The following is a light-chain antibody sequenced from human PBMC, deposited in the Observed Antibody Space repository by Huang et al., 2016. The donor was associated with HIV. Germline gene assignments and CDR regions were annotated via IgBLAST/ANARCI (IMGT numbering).Light chain of an antibody. CDR1: QSVSNY. J-gene: IGKJ3*01. CDR2: DAS. Sequence: IVLTQSPATLSLSPVERTTLSCRATQSVSNYLAWSQQKSGQAPSLLIYDASNRATCIPPMFIGSCSGTDFTLTIISLEPEDFAVYYGQQRNSWPPIFTFGPGTKVEIK. CDR3: QQRNSWPPIFT. V-gene: IGKV3-11*01.